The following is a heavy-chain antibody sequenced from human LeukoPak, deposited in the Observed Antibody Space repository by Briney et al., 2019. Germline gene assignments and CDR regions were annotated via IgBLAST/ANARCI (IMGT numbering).Heavy chain of an antibody. Sequence: ASVKVSCKASGYTFTSYDINWVRQATGQGLEWMGWMNPNSGNTGYAQKFQGRVTMTRNTSISTAYMELSSLRSEDTAVYYCARRTYIAARPIYDYYYYMDVWGKGTTVTVSS. CDR2: MNPNSGNT. CDR1: GYTFTSYD. J-gene: IGHJ6*03. V-gene: IGHV1-8*01. CDR3: ARRTYIAARPIYDYYYYMDV. D-gene: IGHD6-6*01.